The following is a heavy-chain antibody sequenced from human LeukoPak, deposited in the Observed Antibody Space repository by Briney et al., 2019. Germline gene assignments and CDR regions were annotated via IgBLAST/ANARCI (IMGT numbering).Heavy chain of an antibody. CDR3: ARKSIAAAGFFDY. CDR1: GFTFSSYG. D-gene: IGHD6-13*01. CDR2: ISYDGSNK. J-gene: IGHJ4*02. V-gene: IGHV3-30*03. Sequence: GGSLRLSCAASGFTFSSYGMHWVRQAPGKGLEWVAVISYDGSNKYYADSVKGRFTISRDNSKNTLYLQMNSLRAEGTAVYYCARKSIAAAGFFDYWGQGTLVTVSS.